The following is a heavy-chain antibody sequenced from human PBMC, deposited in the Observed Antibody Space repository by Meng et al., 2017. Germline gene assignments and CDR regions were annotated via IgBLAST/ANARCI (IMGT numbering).Heavy chain of an antibody. J-gene: IGHJ4*02. CDR2: INHSGST. D-gene: IGHD5-18*01. V-gene: IGHV4-34*01. CDR3: ASSGYSYGHRFDY. CDR1: GGSFSGYY. Sequence: VRLQQWGAGLLKPSETLSLTCAVYGGSFSGYYWSWIRQPPGKGLEWIGEINHSGSTNYNPSLKSRVTISVDTSKNQFSLKLSSVTAADTAVYYCASSGYSYGHRFDYWGQGTLVTVSS.